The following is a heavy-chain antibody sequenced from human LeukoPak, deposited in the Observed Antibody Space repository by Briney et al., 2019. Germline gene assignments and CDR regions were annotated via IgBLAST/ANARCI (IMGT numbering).Heavy chain of an antibody. CDR1: GFSFRNYW. D-gene: IGHD3-22*01. V-gene: IGHV3-30*18. CDR3: AKDNGPDYYDSSGYYDPYYMDV. CDR2: ISYDGSNK. Sequence: GGSLRLSCAASGFSFRNYWMSWVRQAPGKGLEWVAVISYDGSNKYYADSVKGRFTISRDNSKNTLYLQMNSLRAEDTAVYYCAKDNGPDYYDSSGYYDPYYMDVWGKGTTVTVSS. J-gene: IGHJ6*03.